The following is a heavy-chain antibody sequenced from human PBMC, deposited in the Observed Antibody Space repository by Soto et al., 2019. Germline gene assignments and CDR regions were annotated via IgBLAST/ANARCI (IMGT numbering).Heavy chain of an antibody. D-gene: IGHD1-1*01. Sequence: GGSLRLSCAASGFTFSSYSMNWVRQAPGKGLEWVSSISSSSSYIYYADSAKGRFTISRDNAKNSLYLQMNSLRAEDTAVYYCARDLDGHKNFDYWGQGTLVTV. CDR3: ARDLDGHKNFDY. CDR2: ISSSSSYI. V-gene: IGHV3-21*01. CDR1: GFTFSSYS. J-gene: IGHJ4*02.